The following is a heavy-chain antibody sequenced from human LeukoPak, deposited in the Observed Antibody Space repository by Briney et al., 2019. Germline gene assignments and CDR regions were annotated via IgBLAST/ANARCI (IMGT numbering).Heavy chain of an antibody. CDR1: GFTFSNYW. D-gene: IGHD2-2*02. Sequence: GGSLRLSCAASGFTFSNYWMSWVRQAPGKGLEWVANMKQDGSETYYVDSVKGRFTISRDNSKNTLYVQMNSLRPEDTATYYCAKVKYTGYSPTHFFDFWGQGTRVTVSS. CDR3: AKVKYTGYSPTHFFDF. CDR2: MKQDGSET. J-gene: IGHJ4*02. V-gene: IGHV3-7*01.